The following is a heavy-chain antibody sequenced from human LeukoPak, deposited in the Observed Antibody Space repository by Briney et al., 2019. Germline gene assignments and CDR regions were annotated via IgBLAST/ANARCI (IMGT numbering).Heavy chain of an antibody. Sequence: GASVKVSCKASGFTFTSYGISWVRQAPGQGLEWMGWISAYNGNTNYAQKLQGRVTMTTDTSTSTACMELRSLRSDDTAVYYCARGRDGSGSYYKFFLRLSYYYYMDVWGKGTTVTISS. CDR1: GFTFTSYG. J-gene: IGHJ6*03. CDR2: ISAYNGNT. CDR3: ARGRDGSGSYYKFFLRLSYYYYMDV. D-gene: IGHD3-10*01. V-gene: IGHV1-18*01.